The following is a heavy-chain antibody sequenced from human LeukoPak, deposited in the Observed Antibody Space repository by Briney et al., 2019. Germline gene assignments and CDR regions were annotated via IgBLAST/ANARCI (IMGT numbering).Heavy chain of an antibody. CDR3: AKSTYYYDTFVNAFDF. J-gene: IGHJ3*01. D-gene: IGHD3-22*01. CDR1: GGSISSSNW. Sequence: SETLSLTCAVSGGSISSSNWWSWVRPPPGKGLEWIGEIYHSGSTNYNPSLKSRVTISVDKSKNQFSLKLSSVTAADTAVYYCAKSTYYYDTFVNAFDFWGQGTVVTVSS. CDR2: IYHSGST. V-gene: IGHV4-4*02.